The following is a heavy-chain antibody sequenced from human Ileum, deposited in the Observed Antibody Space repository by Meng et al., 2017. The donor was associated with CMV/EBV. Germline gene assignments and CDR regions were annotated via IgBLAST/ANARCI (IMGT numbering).Heavy chain of an antibody. CDR1: GFTFSSYA. CDR2: ISGSGGST. J-gene: IGHJ4*02. V-gene: IGHV3-23*01. Sequence: GESLKISCAASGFTFSSYAMSWVRQAPGKGLEWVSAISGSGGSTYYADSVKGRFTISRDNSKNTLYLQMNSLRAEDTAVYYCAKGRRHYFDYWGQGTLVTVSS. CDR3: AKGRRHYFDY.